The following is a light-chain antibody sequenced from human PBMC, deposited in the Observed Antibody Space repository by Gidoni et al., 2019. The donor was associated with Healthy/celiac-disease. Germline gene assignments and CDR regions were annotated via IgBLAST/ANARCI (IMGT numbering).Light chain of an antibody. J-gene: IGLJ3*02. V-gene: IGLV2-14*01. CDR2: EVS. Sequence: ASVSGSPGQSITISCTGTSSDVGGYNYVSWYHQHPGKAPKLMIYEVSNRPSGVSNRFSGSKSGNTASLTISGLQAEDEADYYCSSYTSSSTLVFGGGTKLTVL. CDR1: SSDVGGYNY. CDR3: SSYTSSSTLV.